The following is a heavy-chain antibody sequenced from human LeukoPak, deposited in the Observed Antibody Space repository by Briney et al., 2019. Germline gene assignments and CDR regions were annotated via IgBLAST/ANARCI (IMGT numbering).Heavy chain of an antibody. Sequence: GGSLRLSCAASGFTFSSYAMHWVRQAPGKGLEWVAVISYDGSNKYYADSVKGRFTISRDNSKNTLYLQMNSLRAEDTAVYYCARGHLGGGWFKYDAFAIWGQGTMVTVSS. CDR2: ISYDGSNK. CDR1: GFTFSSYA. J-gene: IGHJ3*02. D-gene: IGHD6-19*01. CDR3: ARGHLGGGWFKYDAFAI. V-gene: IGHV3-30*04.